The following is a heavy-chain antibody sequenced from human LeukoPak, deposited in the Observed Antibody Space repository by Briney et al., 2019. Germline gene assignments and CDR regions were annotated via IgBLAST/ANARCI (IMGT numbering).Heavy chain of an antibody. V-gene: IGHV3-30*03. Sequence: GGSLRLSCAASGFTFSTYGMHWVRQAPGKGLEWVAVISYDGSNKYYADSVKGRFTISRDNAKNTLYLQMNSLRAEDTAVYYCARDFGIQLGSYWGQGTLVTVSS. CDR3: ARDFGIQLGSY. D-gene: IGHD5-18*01. CDR2: ISYDGSNK. CDR1: GFTFSTYG. J-gene: IGHJ4*02.